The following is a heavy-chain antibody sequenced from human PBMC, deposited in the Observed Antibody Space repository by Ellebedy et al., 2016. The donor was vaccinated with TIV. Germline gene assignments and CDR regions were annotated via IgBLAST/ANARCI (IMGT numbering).Heavy chain of an antibody. Sequence: SETLSLTCTVSGGSISSYYWSWIRQPPGKGLEWIGYIYYSGSTHYNPSLKSRVTISVDTSKNQFSLKLSSVTAADTAVYYCARLRGDFWSGRFDYWGQGTLVTVSS. CDR3: ARLRGDFWSGRFDY. CDR1: GGSISSYY. CDR2: IYYSGST. V-gene: IGHV4-59*08. J-gene: IGHJ4*02. D-gene: IGHD3-3*01.